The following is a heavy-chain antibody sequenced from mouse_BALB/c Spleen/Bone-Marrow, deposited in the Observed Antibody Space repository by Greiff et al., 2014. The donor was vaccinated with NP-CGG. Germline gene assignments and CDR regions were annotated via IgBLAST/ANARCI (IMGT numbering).Heavy chain of an antibody. D-gene: IGHD2-4*01. J-gene: IGHJ4*01. V-gene: IGHV1-18*01. CDR1: GYSFTGYT. CDR3: ARRNDYDGGASTAMDY. Sequence: VHVKQSGPELVKPGASMKISCKASGYSFTGYTMNWVKQSHGKNLEWIGLINPYNGGTNYNQKFKGKATLTVDKSSSTAYMELLSLTSEDSAVYYCARRNDYDGGASTAMDYWGQGTSVTVSS. CDR2: INPYNGGT.